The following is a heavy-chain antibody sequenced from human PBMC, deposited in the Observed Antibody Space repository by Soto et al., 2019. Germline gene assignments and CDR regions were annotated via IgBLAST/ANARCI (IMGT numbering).Heavy chain of an antibody. D-gene: IGHD5-12*01. CDR2: IYYSGST. CDR3: ARAGRWLQPYYFDY. V-gene: IGHV4-30-4*01. CDR1: GGSISSGDYY. J-gene: IGHJ4*02. Sequence: SETLSLTCTVSGGSISSGDYYWSWIRQPPGKGLEWIGYIYYSGSTYYNPSLKSRVTISVDTSKNQFSLKLSSVTAADTAVYYCARAGRWLQPYYFDYWGQGTLVTVSS.